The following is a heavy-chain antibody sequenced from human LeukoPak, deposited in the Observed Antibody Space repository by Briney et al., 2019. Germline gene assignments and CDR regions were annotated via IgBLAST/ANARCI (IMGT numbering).Heavy chain of an antibody. D-gene: IGHD4-17*01. CDR2: IRYDGSNK. CDR1: GFTFSSYG. CDR3: AKASDYGDYRWFDP. Sequence: PGGSLRLSCAASGFTFSSYGMHWVRQAPGKGLEWVACIRYDGSNKYYADSVKGRFTISRDDSKNTLYLQMNSLRAEDTAVYYCAKASDYGDYRWFDPWGQGTLVTVSS. J-gene: IGHJ5*02. V-gene: IGHV3-30*02.